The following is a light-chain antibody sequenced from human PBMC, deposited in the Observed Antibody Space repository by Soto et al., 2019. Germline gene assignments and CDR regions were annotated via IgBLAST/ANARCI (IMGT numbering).Light chain of an antibody. CDR1: SSDVGGYNF. J-gene: IGLJ1*01. Sequence: QSALSQPPSASGSPGQSVTISCTGSSSDVGGYNFVSWYQHLPGKAPKLMIYEVSNRPSGVSNRFSGSKSGNTASLTISGLQAEDEADYYCSSYTSSSTPYVFGTGTKVTVL. CDR3: SSYTSSSTPYV. CDR2: EVS. V-gene: IGLV2-14*01.